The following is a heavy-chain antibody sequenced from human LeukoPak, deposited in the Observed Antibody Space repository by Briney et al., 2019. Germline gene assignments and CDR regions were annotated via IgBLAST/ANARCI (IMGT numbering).Heavy chain of an antibody. J-gene: IGHJ4*02. Sequence: GGSLRLSCAASGFTFSSYGMHWVRQAPGKGLEWVAFIRYDGSNKYYADSVKGRFTISRDNSKNTLYLQMNSLRAEDTAVYYCAKDSRQRYCSSTSCSLYWGQGTLVTVSS. D-gene: IGHD2-2*01. CDR3: AKDSRQRYCSSTSCSLY. CDR1: GFTFSSYG. V-gene: IGHV3-30*02. CDR2: IRYDGSNK.